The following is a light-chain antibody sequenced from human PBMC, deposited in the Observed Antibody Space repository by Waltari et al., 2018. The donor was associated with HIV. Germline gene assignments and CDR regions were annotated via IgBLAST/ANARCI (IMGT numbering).Light chain of an antibody. CDR2: STS. Sequence: LTCGLNSGSVSTTSFPSWYQQTPCQAPRTLIYSTSSRSSGVPDRFSGSILGNKAALTITGAQADDESDYYCLVHMGHGAWVFGGGTKLTVL. CDR1: SGSVSTTSF. V-gene: IGLV8-61*01. J-gene: IGLJ3*02. CDR3: LVHMGHGAWV.